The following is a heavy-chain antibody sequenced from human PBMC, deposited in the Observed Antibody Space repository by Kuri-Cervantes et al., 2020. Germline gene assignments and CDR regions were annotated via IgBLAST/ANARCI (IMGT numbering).Heavy chain of an antibody. CDR3: AKVQRAPAPPDGDY. Sequence: GGSLRLSCAASGFTFSSYAMHWVRQAPGKGLEWVAVISYDGSNKYYADSVKGRFTISRDNSKNTLFLQMNSLSADDTAVYYCAKVQRAPAPPDGDYWGQGTLVTVSS. J-gene: IGHJ4*02. V-gene: IGHV3-30-3*01. CDR2: ISYDGSNK. CDR1: GFTFSSYA. D-gene: IGHD6-25*01.